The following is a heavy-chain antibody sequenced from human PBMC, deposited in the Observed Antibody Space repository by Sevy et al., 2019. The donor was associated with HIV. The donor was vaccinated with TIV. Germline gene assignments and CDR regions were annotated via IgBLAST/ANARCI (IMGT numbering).Heavy chain of an antibody. J-gene: IGHJ6*02. D-gene: IGHD2-15*01. CDR1: GFTFSSYA. CDR2: ISGSGGST. V-gene: IGHV3-23*01. CDR3: AKDHRFCSGGSCYRYYYYYGMDV. Sequence: GGSLRLSCAASGFTFSSYAMSWVRQAPGKGLEWVSAISGSGGSTYYADSVKGRFTISRDNSKNTLYLQMNSLRAEDTAVYYCAKDHRFCSGGSCYRYYYYYGMDVWGQGTTVTVSS.